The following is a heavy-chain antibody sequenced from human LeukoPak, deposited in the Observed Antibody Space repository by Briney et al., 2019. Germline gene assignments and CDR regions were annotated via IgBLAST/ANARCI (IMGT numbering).Heavy chain of an antibody. CDR1: GFTVNDYY. D-gene: IGHD1-26*01. Sequence: GGSLRLSCAASGFTVNDYYMTWIRQAPGKGLEWVSYISGSGSDISYADSVKGRFTISRDNAKNSLYLQMNSLRVEDTAVYYCARGKSGSYGTKGYWGQGTLVTVSS. CDR2: ISGSGSDI. J-gene: IGHJ4*02. V-gene: IGHV3-11*04. CDR3: ARGKSGSYGTKGY.